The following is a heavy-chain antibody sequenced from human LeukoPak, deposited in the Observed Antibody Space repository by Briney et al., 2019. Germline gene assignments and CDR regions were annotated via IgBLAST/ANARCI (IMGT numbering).Heavy chain of an antibody. V-gene: IGHV1-2*02. D-gene: IGHD2/OR15-2a*01. CDR3: AREGNGLLSKDFDY. CDR2: IGPHSSAT. J-gene: IGHJ4*02. CDR1: GFTFTDYY. Sequence: ASLKVSCKSSGFTFTDYYIHWVRQAPGQGLEWMGYIGPHSSATSSPQEFQGRVTMTRDTSMSTAYMELTRLTSDDTAVYYCAREGNGLLSKDFDYWGQGALVTVAS.